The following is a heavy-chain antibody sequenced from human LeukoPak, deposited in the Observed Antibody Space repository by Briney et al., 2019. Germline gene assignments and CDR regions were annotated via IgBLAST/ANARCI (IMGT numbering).Heavy chain of an antibody. CDR2: IDPSDSNT. CDR3: ARRGQPSPRYSGSNWYFDL. CDR1: GYSFTSYW. J-gene: IGHJ2*01. V-gene: IGHV5-10-1*01. Sequence: GESLRISCKGSGYSFTSYWINWVRQMPGKGLEWMGRIDPSDSNTKYSPSFQGHVTISADKSISTAYLQWSSLKASDTAMYYCARRGQPSPRYSGSNWYFDLWGRGTLVTVSS. D-gene: IGHD1-26*01.